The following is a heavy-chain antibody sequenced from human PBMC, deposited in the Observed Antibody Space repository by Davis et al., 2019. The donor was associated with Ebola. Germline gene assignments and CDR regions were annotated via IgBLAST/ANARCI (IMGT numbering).Heavy chain of an antibody. D-gene: IGHD3-10*01. CDR1: GFTFSSYG. CDR3: ARDFPGGDWYFDL. CDR2: ISYDGSNK. V-gene: IGHV3-30*03. Sequence: GGSLRLSCAASGFTFSSYGMHWVRQAPGKGLEWVAVISYDGSNKYYADSVKGRFTISRDNAKNSLYLQMSSLRAEDTAVYYCARDFPGGDWYFDLWGRGTLVTVSS. J-gene: IGHJ2*01.